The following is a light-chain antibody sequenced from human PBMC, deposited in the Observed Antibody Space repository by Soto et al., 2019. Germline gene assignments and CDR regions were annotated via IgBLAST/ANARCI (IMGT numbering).Light chain of an antibody. CDR2: AAS. CDR1: QGISTY. V-gene: IGKV1-27*01. Sequence: DIQMTQSPSSLSASVGDRVTITCRARQGISTYLAWYQQKPGKVPKLLIYAASTLQSAVPSRFSGSGSGTDFAFTISSLQPEDVATYYCQKYNRVPLTFGGGTKVEIK. J-gene: IGKJ4*01. CDR3: QKYNRVPLT.